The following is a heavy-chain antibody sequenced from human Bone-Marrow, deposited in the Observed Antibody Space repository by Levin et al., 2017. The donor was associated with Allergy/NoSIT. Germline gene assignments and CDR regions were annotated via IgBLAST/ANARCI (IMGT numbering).Heavy chain of an antibody. CDR2: ISYDGINK. J-gene: IGHJ3*02. D-gene: IGHD5-12*01. CDR3: ARDDGYSGDVWDSQGGGDPTRTRPRFAFDI. Sequence: GESLKISCAASGFTFNHYALHWVRQTPDKGLEWVTVISYDGINKYYADSVRGRFTISRDDSKNILYLDMNSLRVEDSAVYYCARDDGYSGDVWDSQGGGDPTRTRPRFAFDIWGQGTPVTVSS. V-gene: IGHV3-30*04. CDR1: GFTFNHYA.